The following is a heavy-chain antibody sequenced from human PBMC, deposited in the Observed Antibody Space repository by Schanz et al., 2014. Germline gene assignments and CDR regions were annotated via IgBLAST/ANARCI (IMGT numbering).Heavy chain of an antibody. J-gene: IGHJ4*02. Sequence: EVQLVESGGGLVKPWGSLTLSCAASGFSISDAWMHWVRQAPGKGLEWVGRFKSNVDGGKTDYAAPVKGSFTISRDDSKDSLSLPIHSLKTVDTAVYYCTDGSARWGQGTLVTVSS. CDR3: TDGSAR. V-gene: IGHV3-15*01. D-gene: IGHD3-22*01. CDR1: GFSISDAW. CDR2: FKSNVDGGKT.